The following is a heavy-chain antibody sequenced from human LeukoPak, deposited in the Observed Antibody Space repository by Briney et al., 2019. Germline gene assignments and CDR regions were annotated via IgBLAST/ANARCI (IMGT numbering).Heavy chain of an antibody. V-gene: IGHV4-59*01. CDR2: IYYSGST. D-gene: IGHD3-10*01. J-gene: IGHJ6*03. CDR3: ARMGPPLRGVRYYYYMDV. CDR1: GGSISSCY. Sequence: PSETLSLTCNVSGGSISSCYWSWIRQPPGKGLEWIGYIYYSGSTNYNPSLKSRVTISVDTSKNQFSLKLTSVTAADTAVYYCARMGPPLRGVRYYYYMDVWGKGTTVTVSS.